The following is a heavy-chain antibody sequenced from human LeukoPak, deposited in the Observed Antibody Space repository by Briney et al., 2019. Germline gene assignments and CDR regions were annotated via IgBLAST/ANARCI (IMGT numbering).Heavy chain of an antibody. CDR2: INHSGST. CDR1: GGSFSGYY. CDR3: ARTHITSDAFDI. D-gene: IGHD2-21*01. V-gene: IGHV4-34*01. J-gene: IGHJ3*02. Sequence: PSETLSLTCAVYGGSFSGYYWSWIRQPPGKGLEWIGEINHSGSTNYNPSLKSRVTISVDTSRNQFSLKLSSVTAADTAVYYCARTHITSDAFDIWGQGTMVTVSS.